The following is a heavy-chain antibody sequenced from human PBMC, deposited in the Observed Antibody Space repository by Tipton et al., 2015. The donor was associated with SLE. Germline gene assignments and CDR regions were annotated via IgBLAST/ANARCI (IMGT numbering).Heavy chain of an antibody. CDR2: IFRSGTS. Sequence: TLSLTCTVSGASISSGSYFWGWIRQAPGKGLEWIASIFRSGTSYYNPSLKRRVTISGDTSKNQFSLKLNSATATDTAVYYCARDSNNWNYGYFDYWGQGILVTVSS. D-gene: IGHD1-7*01. CDR3: ARDSNNWNYGYFDY. J-gene: IGHJ4*02. V-gene: IGHV4-39*07. CDR1: GASISSGSYF.